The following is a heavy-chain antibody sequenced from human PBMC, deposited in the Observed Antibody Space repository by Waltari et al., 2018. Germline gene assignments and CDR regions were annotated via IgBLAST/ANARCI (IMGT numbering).Heavy chain of an antibody. CDR3: ARDLGSDYGNRDY. J-gene: IGHJ4*02. CDR1: GYTFTAYY. V-gene: IGHV1-2*06. CDR2: INPNSGDT. Sequence: HLVQSGAEVQKPRASVKVSCEASGYTFTAYYIQWVRRAPGQGLEWMGRINPNSGDTNDAQKFQGRVTLTRDTSINTAYMELSSLKSDDTAVYYCARDLGSDYGNRDYWGQGTLVTVPS. D-gene: IGHD4-17*01.